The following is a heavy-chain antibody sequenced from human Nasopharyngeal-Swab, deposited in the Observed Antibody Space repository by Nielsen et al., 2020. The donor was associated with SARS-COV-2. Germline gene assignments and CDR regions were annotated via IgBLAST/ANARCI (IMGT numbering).Heavy chain of an antibody. Sequence: GESLKISCKGSGYSFTSYWIGWVRQMPGKGLEWMVIIYPGDSDTSYSPSFQGRVTISADKSINTVYLQWSSLKASDIAMYYCARIPSTLPDYWGQGTLVTVSS. CDR2: IYPGDSDT. J-gene: IGHJ4*02. V-gene: IGHV5-51*01. CDR1: GYSFTSYW. D-gene: IGHD5/OR15-5a*01. CDR3: ARIPSTLPDY.